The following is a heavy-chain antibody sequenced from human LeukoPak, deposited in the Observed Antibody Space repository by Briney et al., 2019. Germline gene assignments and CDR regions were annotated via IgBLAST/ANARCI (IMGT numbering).Heavy chain of an antibody. CDR1: GASISSRDW. CDR3: AGGAHGSGRPPI. V-gene: IGHV4-4*02. J-gene: IGHJ4*02. CDR2: IYHSGGT. D-gene: IGHD3-10*01. Sequence: SETLSLTCAVSGASISSRDWWTWVRQPPGKGLEWLEEIYHSGGTIYDPSLKSRVTISIDKSKNQFSLKLTSVTAADTAVYYCAGGAHGSGRPPIWGQGTLVTVSS.